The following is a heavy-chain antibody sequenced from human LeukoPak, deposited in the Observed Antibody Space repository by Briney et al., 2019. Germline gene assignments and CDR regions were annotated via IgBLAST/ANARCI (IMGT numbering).Heavy chain of an antibody. CDR1: GFTFSDYY. D-gene: IGHD3-10*01. CDR3: ASGGRGDVLLWFGEQSNFDY. Sequence: PGGSLRLSCAASGFTFSDYYMSWIRQAPGKGLEWVSYISSSGSTIYYADSVKGRFTISRDNAKNSLYLQMNSLRAEDTAVYYCASGGRGDVLLWFGEQSNFDYWGQGTLVTVSS. J-gene: IGHJ4*02. V-gene: IGHV3-11*01. CDR2: ISSSGSTI.